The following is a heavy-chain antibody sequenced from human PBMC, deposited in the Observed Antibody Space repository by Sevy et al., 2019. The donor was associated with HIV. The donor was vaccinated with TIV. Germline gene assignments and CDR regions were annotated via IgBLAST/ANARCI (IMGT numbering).Heavy chain of an antibody. CDR2: ISSSSSYI. CDR3: ARDWGDIVATTGIDY. V-gene: IGHV3-21*01. CDR1: GFTFSSYS. Sequence: GGSLRLSCAASGFTFSSYSMNWVRQAPGKELEWVSSISSSSSYIYYADSVKGRFTISRDNAKNSLYLQMNSLRAEDTAVYYCARDWGDIVATTGIDYWGQGTLVTVSS. J-gene: IGHJ4*02. D-gene: IGHD5-12*01.